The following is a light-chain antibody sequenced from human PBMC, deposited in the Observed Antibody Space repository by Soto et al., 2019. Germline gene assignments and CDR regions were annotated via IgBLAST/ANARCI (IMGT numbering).Light chain of an antibody. Sequence: EIVLTQSPATLSLSPGERATLSCRASQSVNSNYLAWYQQKPGQAPRLLIYGASSRATGIPDRFSGSGCGTDFTLTISRLEPADFAVYYCQQYGSSQYTFGQGTKLEIK. CDR3: QQYGSSQYT. CDR1: QSVNSNY. V-gene: IGKV3-20*01. CDR2: GAS. J-gene: IGKJ2*01.